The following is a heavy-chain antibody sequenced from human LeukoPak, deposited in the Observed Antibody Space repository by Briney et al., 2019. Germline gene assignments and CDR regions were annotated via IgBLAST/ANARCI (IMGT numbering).Heavy chain of an antibody. CDR1: GFTFSSYW. CDR3: AKTGNPPTGDY. D-gene: IGHD1-1*01. V-gene: IGHV3-74*01. Sequence: PGGSLRLSCAASGFTFSSYWMHWVRQAPGKGLVWVSRINSDGSSTTYADSVKGRFTITRDNAKNTLYLQMNSLRDEDTAIYYCAKTGNPPTGDYWGQGTLVTVSS. CDR2: INSDGSST. J-gene: IGHJ4*02.